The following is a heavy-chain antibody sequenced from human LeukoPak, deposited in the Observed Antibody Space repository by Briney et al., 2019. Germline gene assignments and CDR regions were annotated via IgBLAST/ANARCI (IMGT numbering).Heavy chain of an antibody. Sequence: PGRSLRLSCAAPGFTFSSYAMHWVRQAPGKGLEWVAVISYDGSNKYYADSVKGRFTISRDNSKNTLYLQMNSLKTEDTAVYYCARGEASSGPSYYFDYWGQGALVTVSS. V-gene: IGHV3-30-3*01. D-gene: IGHD3-3*01. J-gene: IGHJ4*02. CDR3: ARGEASSGPSYYFDY. CDR1: GFTFSSYA. CDR2: ISYDGSNK.